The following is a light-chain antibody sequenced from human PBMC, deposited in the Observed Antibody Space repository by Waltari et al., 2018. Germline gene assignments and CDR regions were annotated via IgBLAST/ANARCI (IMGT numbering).Light chain of an antibody. V-gene: IGKV4-1*01. CDR1: QSVLYSSNNKNY. CDR2: WAS. J-gene: IGKJ1*01. CDR3: QQYYSTPWT. Sequence: DIVMTQSPDSLAVSLGERATINCKSSQSVLYSSNNKNYLAWYQQKPGQPPKLLIYWASTAESGVPDRFSGSGSGTDFTLTISSLQAEDVAVYYCQQYYSTPWTFGQGTKVEIK.